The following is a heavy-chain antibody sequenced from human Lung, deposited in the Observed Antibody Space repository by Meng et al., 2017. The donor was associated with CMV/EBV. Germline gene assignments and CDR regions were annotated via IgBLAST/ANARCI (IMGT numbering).Heavy chain of an antibody. Sequence: GGSXRLXCAASGFTFSSYSMNWVRQAPGKGLEWVSSISSSSSYIYYADSVKGRFTISRDNAKNSLYLQMNSLRAEDTAVYYCARGSSSSWYEGSYYFDYWGQGTLVTVSS. D-gene: IGHD6-13*01. CDR2: ISSSSSYI. CDR1: GFTFSSYS. J-gene: IGHJ4*02. CDR3: ARGSSSSWYEGSYYFDY. V-gene: IGHV3-21*01.